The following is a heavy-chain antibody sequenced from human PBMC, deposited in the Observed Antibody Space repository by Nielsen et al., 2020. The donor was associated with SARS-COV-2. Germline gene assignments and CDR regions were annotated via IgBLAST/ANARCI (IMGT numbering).Heavy chain of an antibody. CDR2: INSDGSST. V-gene: IGHV3-74*01. CDR3: ASLFTMVRGVIEGNYYYYGMDV. D-gene: IGHD3-10*01. Sequence: GESLKISCAASGFTFSSYWMHWVRQAPGKGLVWVSRINSDGSSTSYADSVKGRFTISRDNAKNSLYLQMNSLRAEDTAVYYCASLFTMVRGVIEGNYYYYGMDVWGQGTTVTVSS. J-gene: IGHJ6*02. CDR1: GFTFSSYW.